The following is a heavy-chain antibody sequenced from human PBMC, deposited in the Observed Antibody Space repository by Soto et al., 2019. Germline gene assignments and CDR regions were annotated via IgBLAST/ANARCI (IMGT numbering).Heavy chain of an antibody. CDR3: ARGKVIYDYGGNGDAFDI. CDR2: INPSGGST. J-gene: IGHJ3*02. V-gene: IGHV1-46*01. CDR1: GYTFTSYY. Sequence: QVQLVQSGAEVKKPGASVKVSCKASGYTFTSYYMHWVRQAPGQGLEWMGIINPSGGSTSYAQKFQVRVTMTRDTSTSTVYMELSSLRSEDTAVYYCARGKVIYDYGGNGDAFDIWGQGTMVTVSS. D-gene: IGHD4-17*01.